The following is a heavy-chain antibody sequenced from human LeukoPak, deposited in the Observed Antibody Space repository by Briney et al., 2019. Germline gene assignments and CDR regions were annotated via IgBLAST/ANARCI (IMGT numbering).Heavy chain of an antibody. CDR1: GFTFSSYE. D-gene: IGHD2-2*01. CDR3: ASIGVVVVPAAMGAFDI. V-gene: IGHV3-48*03. CDR2: ISRSGSPI. Sequence: GGSLRLSCAASGFTFSSYEMHWVRQAPGKGLEWVSYISRSGSPIYYADSVKGRFTISRDNAKNSLYLQMNGLRAEDTAVYYCASIGVVVVPAAMGAFDIWGQGTMVTVSS. J-gene: IGHJ3*02.